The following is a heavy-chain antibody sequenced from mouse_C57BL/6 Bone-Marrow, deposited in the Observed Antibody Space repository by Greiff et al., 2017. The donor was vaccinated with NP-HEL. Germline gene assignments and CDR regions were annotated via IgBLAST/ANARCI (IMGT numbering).Heavy chain of an antibody. CDR2: IRSGDSYT. J-gene: IGHJ2*01. CDR1: GFTFSSYG. V-gene: IGHV5-6*01. D-gene: IGHD1-1*01. Sequence: VKLVESGGDLVKPGGSLKLSCAASGFTFSSYGMSWVRQTPDQRLEWVATIRSGDSYTYSPDRVNGRFTISRANAKNTLYRQMSSLKSEATAMYYCERQANLTTVGVDYWGQGTTLTVSS. CDR3: ERQANLTTVGVDY.